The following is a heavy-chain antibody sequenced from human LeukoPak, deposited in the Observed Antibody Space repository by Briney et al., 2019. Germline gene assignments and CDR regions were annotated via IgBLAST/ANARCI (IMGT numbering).Heavy chain of an antibody. V-gene: IGHV1-18*01. D-gene: IGHD6-13*01. CDR2: ISAYNGNT. CDR3: ARWVAAAQTPVFDY. J-gene: IGHJ4*02. CDR1: GYTFTSYG. Sequence: ASVKVSCKASGYTFTSYGISWVRQAPGQGLEWMGWISAYNGNTNYAQKLQGRVTMTTDTSTSTAYMELRSLRSDDTAVYYCARWVAAAQTPVFDYWGRGTLVTVSS.